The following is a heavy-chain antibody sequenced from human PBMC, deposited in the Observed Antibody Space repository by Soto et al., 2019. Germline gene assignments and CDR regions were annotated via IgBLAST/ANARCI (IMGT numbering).Heavy chain of an antibody. CDR1: GGSISSGYYY. CDR3: ASSSLYRMDV. CDR2: IYYSGNT. V-gene: IGHV4-30-4*02. Sequence: SETLSLTCSVSGGSISSGYYYWSWIRQPPGKGLEWIGNIYYSGNTYYNPSLKSRLIISIDTSKNLFSLKVGSVTAADTAVYNCASSSLYRMDVWGQGTTVTVSS. J-gene: IGHJ6*02.